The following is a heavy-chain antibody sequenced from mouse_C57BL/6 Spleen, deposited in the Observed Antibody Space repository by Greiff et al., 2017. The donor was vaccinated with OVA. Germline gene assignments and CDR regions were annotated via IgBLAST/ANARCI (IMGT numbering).Heavy chain of an antibody. V-gene: IGHV1-22*01. Sequence: VQLQQSGPELVKPGASVKMSCKASGYTFTDYNMHWVKQSHGKSLEWIGYINPNNGGTSYNQKFKGKATLTVNKSSSTAYMELRSLTSEDSAVYYCAREGVYYGSSYDYWGQGTTLTVSS. CDR2: INPNNGGT. CDR1: GYTFTDYN. J-gene: IGHJ2*01. CDR3: AREGVYYGSSYDY. D-gene: IGHD1-1*01.